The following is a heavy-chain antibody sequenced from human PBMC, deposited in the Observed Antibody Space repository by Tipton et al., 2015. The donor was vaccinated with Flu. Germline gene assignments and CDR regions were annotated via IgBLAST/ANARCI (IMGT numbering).Heavy chain of an antibody. V-gene: IGHV3-49*04. Sequence: SLRLSCAASGFTFGDYAMSWVRQAPGKGLEWVGFIRSKAYGGTTEYAASVKGRFTISRDDSKSIAYLQMNSLKTEDTAVYYCTRVPTVTSLYYFDYWGQGTLVTVSS. CDR1: GFTFGDYA. J-gene: IGHJ4*02. D-gene: IGHD4-17*01. CDR3: TRVPTVTSLYYFDY. CDR2: IRSKAYGGTT.